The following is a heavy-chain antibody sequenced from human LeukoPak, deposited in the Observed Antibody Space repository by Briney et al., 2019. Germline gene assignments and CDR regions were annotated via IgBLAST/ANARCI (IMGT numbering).Heavy chain of an antibody. CDR1: GFTFSSYA. D-gene: IGHD3-9*01. J-gene: IGHJ4*02. CDR2: ISGSGRST. V-gene: IGHV3-23*01. CDR3: AKGRYFHWLYPVDY. Sequence: GGSLRLSCAASGFTFSSYAMRWVRHAPGKGLEWVSAISGSGRSTYYADSVKGRFTISRDNSKNTLYLQMNSLRAEDTAVYYCAKGRYFHWLYPVDYWGQGTLVTVSS.